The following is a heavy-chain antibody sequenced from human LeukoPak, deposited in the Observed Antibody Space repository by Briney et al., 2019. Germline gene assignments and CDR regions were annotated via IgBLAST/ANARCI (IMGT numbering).Heavy chain of an antibody. J-gene: IGHJ4*02. CDR2: IKPSVVST. CDR3: ARVHDSEWYFEY. CDR1: GYSFSTYY. V-gene: IGHV1-46*01. D-gene: IGHD2-8*01. Sequence: GASVKVSCKASGYSFSTYYMHWVRQAPGQGLEWMGIIKPSVVSTSYTRTCQDRVTMTRDTSRSTVYMELRSLRSEDTAVYYCARVHDSEWYFEYWGEGTLVTVSS.